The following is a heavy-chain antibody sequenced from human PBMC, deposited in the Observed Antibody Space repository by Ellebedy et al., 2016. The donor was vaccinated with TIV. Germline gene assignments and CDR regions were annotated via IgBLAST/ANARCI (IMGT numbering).Heavy chain of an antibody. CDR1: GGTFSSYA. J-gene: IGHJ4*02. Sequence: SVKVSXXASGGTFSSYAISWVRQAPGQGLEWMGGIIPIFGTANYAQKFQGRVTITADKSTSTAYMELSSLRSEDTAVYYCAKRERSLFYYWGQGTLVTVSS. CDR3: AKRERSLFYY. V-gene: IGHV1-69*06. D-gene: IGHD2-15*01. CDR2: IIPIFGTA.